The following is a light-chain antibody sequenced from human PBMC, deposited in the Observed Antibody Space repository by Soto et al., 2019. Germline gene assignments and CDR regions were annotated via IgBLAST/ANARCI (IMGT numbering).Light chain of an antibody. J-gene: IGLJ1*01. Sequence: QSVLSQPPSASGTPGQRVTISCSGSSSNIGRNIVNWYQQLPGTAPKLLIYSNIHRPSGVPDRFSGSKSGTSASLAITGLQAEDEADYYCQSYDSSLSGSIVFGTGTKVTVL. V-gene: IGLV1-44*01. CDR1: SSNIGRNI. CDR2: SNI. CDR3: QSYDSSLSGSIV.